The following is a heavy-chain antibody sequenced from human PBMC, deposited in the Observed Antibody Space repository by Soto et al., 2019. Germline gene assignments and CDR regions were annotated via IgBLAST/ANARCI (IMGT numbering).Heavy chain of an antibody. Sequence: QVQLVESGGGVVQPGRSLRLSCAASGFTFSSYGMHWVRQAPGKGLEWVAVIWYDGSNKYYADSVKGRFTISRDNSKNTLYLQMNSLRAGDTAVYYCARDSLNYYDSSGYYSTFDYWGQGTLVTVSS. V-gene: IGHV3-33*01. J-gene: IGHJ4*02. CDR1: GFTFSSYG. CDR3: ARDSLNYYDSSGYYSTFDY. CDR2: IWYDGSNK. D-gene: IGHD3-22*01.